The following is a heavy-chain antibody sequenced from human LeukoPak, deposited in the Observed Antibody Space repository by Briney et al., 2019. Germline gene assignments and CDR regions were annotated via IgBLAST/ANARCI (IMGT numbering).Heavy chain of an antibody. CDR2: INHSGST. Sequence: SETLSLTCAVYGGSFSGYYWSWVRQPPGKGLEWIGEINHSGSTNYNPSLKSRVTISVDTFKNQFSMKLSSVTAADTAVYYCAKVGYGDYEGENFDYWGQGTLVTVSS. J-gene: IGHJ4*02. CDR1: GGSFSGYY. CDR3: AKVGYGDYEGENFDY. D-gene: IGHD4-17*01. V-gene: IGHV4-34*01.